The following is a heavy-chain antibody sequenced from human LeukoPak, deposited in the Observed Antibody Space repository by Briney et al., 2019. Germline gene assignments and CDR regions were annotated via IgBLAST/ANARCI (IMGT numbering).Heavy chain of an antibody. CDR3: ARLNGGYEAFDV. D-gene: IGHD4-23*01. Sequence: PSETLSLTCTVSGGSISGYYWSWIRQPPGKGLEWIAYIYYSGSTNYNPSLKSRVTISVDTSKSQFSLKLSSVTAADTAVYYCARLNGGYEAFDVWGQGTMVTVSS. V-gene: IGHV4-59*01. CDR2: IYYSGST. CDR1: GGSISGYY. J-gene: IGHJ3*01.